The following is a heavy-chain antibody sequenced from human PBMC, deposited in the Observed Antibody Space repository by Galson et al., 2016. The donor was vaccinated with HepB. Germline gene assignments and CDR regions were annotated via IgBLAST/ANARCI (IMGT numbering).Heavy chain of an antibody. J-gene: IGHJ6*02. D-gene: IGHD2-2*01. CDR2: INPIFGTA. V-gene: IGHV1-69*06. Sequence: SVKVSCKASGGTFSTYAISWVRQAPGQGLEWMGGINPIFGTANYAQKFQGRVTITADKSTSTAYMELSSLRSEDTAVYYCARVVVPAARWYYYYGMDVWGQGTTVTDSS. CDR3: ARVVVPAARWYYYYGMDV. CDR1: GGTFSTYA.